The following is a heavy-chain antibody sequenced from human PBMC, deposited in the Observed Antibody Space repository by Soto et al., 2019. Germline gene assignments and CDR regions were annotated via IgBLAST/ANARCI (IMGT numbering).Heavy chain of an antibody. CDR1: GDTISSRGYY. CDR3: ARQRTSVVTQAYFYV. D-gene: IGHD2-21*02. Sequence: EKLFFTYTVTGDTISSRGYYCGWIRQPPGKGLEWIGSIYYSGSTYNNPSLRSRVSMSIDTSKDQFSLKLKSVTAADTALYFCARQRTSVVTQAYFYVWG. V-gene: IGHV4-39*01. CDR2: IYYSGST. J-gene: IGHJ6*02.